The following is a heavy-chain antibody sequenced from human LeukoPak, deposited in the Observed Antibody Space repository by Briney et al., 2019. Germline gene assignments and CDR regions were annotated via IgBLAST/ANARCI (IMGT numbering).Heavy chain of an antibody. D-gene: IGHD6-13*01. CDR1: GGSFSGYY. J-gene: IGHJ4*02. V-gene: IGHV4-34*01. CDR2: INHSGST. CDR3: ASTVSTGSSWYTFDY. Sequence: SETLSLTCAVYGGSFSGYYWSWIRQPPGKGLEWIGEINHSGSTNYNPSLKSRVTISVDTSKNQFSLKLSSVTAADTAVYYCASTVSTGSSWYTFDYWGQGTLVTVSS.